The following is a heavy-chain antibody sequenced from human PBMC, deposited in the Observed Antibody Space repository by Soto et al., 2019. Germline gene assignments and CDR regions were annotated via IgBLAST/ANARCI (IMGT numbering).Heavy chain of an antibody. Sequence: ESGGGLVQPGGSLRLSCAASGFTFSSYWMSWVRQAPGKGLEWVANIKQDGSEKYYVDSVKGRFTISRDNAKNSLYLQMNSLRAEDTAVYYCARDRYCSSTSCYSDYYYYYGMDVWGQGTTVTVSS. CDR2: IKQDGSEK. J-gene: IGHJ6*02. V-gene: IGHV3-7*03. D-gene: IGHD2-2*02. CDR1: GFTFSSYW. CDR3: ARDRYCSSTSCYSDYYYYYGMDV.